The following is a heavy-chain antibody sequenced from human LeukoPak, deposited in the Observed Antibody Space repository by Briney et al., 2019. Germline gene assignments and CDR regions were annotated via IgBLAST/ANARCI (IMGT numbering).Heavy chain of an antibody. CDR1: GGTFSSYA. D-gene: IGHD2-21*02. CDR2: IIPIFGTA. J-gene: IGHJ5*02. Sequence: SVKVSCKASGGTFSSYAISWVRQAPGQGLEWMGGIIPIFGTANYAQKFQGRVTITADESTSTAYMELSSLRSEDTAVYYCARAYCGGDCYFGWFDHWGQGTLVTVSS. CDR3: ARAYCGGDCYFGWFDH. V-gene: IGHV1-69*13.